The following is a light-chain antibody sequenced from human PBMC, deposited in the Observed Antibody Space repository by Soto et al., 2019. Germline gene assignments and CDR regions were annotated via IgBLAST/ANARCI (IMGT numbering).Light chain of an antibody. CDR2: AAS. Sequence: DIQMTQSPSSMSASVGDRVTITCRASHDVSSWLAWYQQRPGKAPKLLIYAASSLQSGVPSRFSGSGSGTYFTLTISSLQPEDFATYYCQHYNSYSEAFGQGTKVELK. J-gene: IGKJ1*01. CDR1: HDVSSW. V-gene: IGKV1D-16*01. CDR3: QHYNSYSEA.